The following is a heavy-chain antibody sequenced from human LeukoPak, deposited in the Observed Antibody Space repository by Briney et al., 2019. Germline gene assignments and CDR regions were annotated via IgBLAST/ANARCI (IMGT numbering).Heavy chain of an antibody. D-gene: IGHD2-2*03. Sequence: PETLSLTCTVSRGSISSYYWSWIRQPPGKGLEWIGYIYYGGGTNYKPSLRSRVTISIDTSKNQFSLKLSSVTAADTAVYYCASGSPFDPWGQGTLVIVSS. V-gene: IGHV4-59*01. J-gene: IGHJ5*02. CDR2: IYYGGGT. CDR3: ASGSPFDP. CDR1: RGSISSYY.